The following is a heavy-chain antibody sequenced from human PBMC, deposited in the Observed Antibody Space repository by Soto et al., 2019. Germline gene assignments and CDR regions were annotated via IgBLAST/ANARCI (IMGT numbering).Heavy chain of an antibody. CDR3: ARDQYYGSGSFDY. CDR2: IYYCGST. Sequence: SETLSLTCTVSGGSISSGGYYWSWIRQHPGKGLEWIGYIYYCGSTYYNPSLKSRVTISVDTSKNQFSLKLSSVTAADTAVYYCARDQYYGSGSFDYWGQGTLVTVSS. J-gene: IGHJ4*02. D-gene: IGHD3-10*01. CDR1: GGSISSGGYY. V-gene: IGHV4-31*03.